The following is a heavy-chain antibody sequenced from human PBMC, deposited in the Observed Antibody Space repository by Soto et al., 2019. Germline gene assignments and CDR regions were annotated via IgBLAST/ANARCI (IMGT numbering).Heavy chain of an antibody. J-gene: IGHJ4*02. CDR2: MSPYNDNR. V-gene: IGHV1-18*01. Sequence: ASVKVSCKASGYTFNSYGINWVRQAPGQGLEWMGWMSPYNDNRNYARKLQGRVTMTIDTSTSTAYMELRSLRSDDTAVYYCARGQPATWIQLWPYYFDYWGQGTLVTVSS. D-gene: IGHD5-18*01. CDR1: GYTFNSYG. CDR3: ARGQPATWIQLWPYYFDY.